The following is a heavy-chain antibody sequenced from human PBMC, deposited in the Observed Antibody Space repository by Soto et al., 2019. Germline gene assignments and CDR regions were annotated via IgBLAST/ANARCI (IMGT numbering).Heavy chain of an antibody. J-gene: IGHJ4*02. CDR3: ARDRMVFNY. CDR2: VTTDTI. D-gene: IGHD2-8*01. V-gene: IGHV3-11*01. CDR1: GFTFSDYF. Sequence: QVQLVESGGGLVKAGESLTLSCAASGFTFSDYFMTWIRQAPGKGLEWVSYVTTDTIHYSDAVKGRFTLSRASAKNSLPLQLINLRAEDTGVYYCARDRMVFNYWGQGALVTVSS.